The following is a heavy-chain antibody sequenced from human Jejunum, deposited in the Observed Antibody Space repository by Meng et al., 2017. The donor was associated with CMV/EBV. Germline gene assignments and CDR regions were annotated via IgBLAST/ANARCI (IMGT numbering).Heavy chain of an antibody. CDR1: FDYYG. V-gene: IGHV3-20*03. D-gene: IGHD2-2*02. J-gene: IGHJ4*02. Sequence: FDYYGMSWVRQAPGKRLEWVSGINWNGGSTDYADSVKGRFTISRDNAKNSLYLQMNSLRAEDTALYYCARGWGCSSTSCYIFDYWGQGTRVTVSS. CDR2: INWNGGST. CDR3: ARGWGCSSTSCYIFDY.